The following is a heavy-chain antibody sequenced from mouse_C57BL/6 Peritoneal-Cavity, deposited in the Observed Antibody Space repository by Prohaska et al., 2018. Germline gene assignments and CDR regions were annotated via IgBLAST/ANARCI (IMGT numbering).Heavy chain of an antibody. Sequence: MSCKASGYTFTSYTMHWVKKRPGKGLEWIGYINPSSGYTKYNQKFKDKATLTADKSSSTAYMQLSSLTTEDSAVYYCARSDITTVVADYCCKGTTLTV. V-gene: IGHV1-4*01. CDR2: INPSSGYT. CDR1: GYTFTSYT. D-gene: IGHD1-1*01. J-gene: IGHJ2*01. CDR3: ARSDITTVVADY.